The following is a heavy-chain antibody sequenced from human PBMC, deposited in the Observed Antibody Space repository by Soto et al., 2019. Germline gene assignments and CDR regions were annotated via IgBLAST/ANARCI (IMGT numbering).Heavy chain of an antibody. J-gene: IGHJ4*02. Sequence: GGSLRLSCAASGFTFSSYGMHWVRQAPGKGLEWVAVISYDGSNKYYADSVKGRFTISRDNSKNTLYLQMNSLRAEDTAVYYCAKAPGEYSSSFIDYWGQGTLVTVSS. CDR2: ISYDGSNK. CDR1: GFTFSSYG. D-gene: IGHD6-6*01. CDR3: AKAPGEYSSSFIDY. V-gene: IGHV3-30*18.